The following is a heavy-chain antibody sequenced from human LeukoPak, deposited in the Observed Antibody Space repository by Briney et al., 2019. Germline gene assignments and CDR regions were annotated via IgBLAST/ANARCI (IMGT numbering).Heavy chain of an antibody. CDR2: LRGPEGSP. V-gene: IGHV3-23*01. D-gene: IGHD3-9*01. CDR3: ARDDHNVLTDNFDY. J-gene: IGHJ4*02. Sequence: AGGSLRLSCAASGFALTSYTMSWVRQAPGKGLEWVSSLRGPEGSPFYADSVKGRFTISRDNAKNSLYLQMNSLRAEDTALYYCARDDHNVLTDNFDYWGQGTLVTVSS. CDR1: GFALTSYT.